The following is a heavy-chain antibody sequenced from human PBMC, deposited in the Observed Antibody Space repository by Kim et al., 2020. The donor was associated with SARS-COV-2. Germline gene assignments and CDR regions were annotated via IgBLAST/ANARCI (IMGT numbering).Heavy chain of an antibody. CDR2: KTEGGTT. CDR3: TTGVYR. Sequence: KTEGGTTDYAAPVKGRFTISRDDSRNMLYLLMNSLKIEDTAVYYCTTGVYRWGQGTLVTVSS. V-gene: IGHV3-15*01. J-gene: IGHJ5*02.